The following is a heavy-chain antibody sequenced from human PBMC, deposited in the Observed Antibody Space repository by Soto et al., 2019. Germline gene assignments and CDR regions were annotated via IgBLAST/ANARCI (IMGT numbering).Heavy chain of an antibody. Sequence: QVQLVQSGAEVKKPGSSVKVSCKASGGTFGSYAISWVRQAPGQGLEWRGGIIPIPGTANYARKFQGRVTIAADESTSTAYMGLSSLRSEDTAVYYCATSQGSSTSLEIYYYYYYGMDVWGQGTTVTVSS. D-gene: IGHD2-2*01. CDR2: IIPIPGTA. V-gene: IGHV1-69*01. CDR3: ATSQGSSTSLEIYYYYYYGMDV. J-gene: IGHJ6*02. CDR1: GGTFGSYA.